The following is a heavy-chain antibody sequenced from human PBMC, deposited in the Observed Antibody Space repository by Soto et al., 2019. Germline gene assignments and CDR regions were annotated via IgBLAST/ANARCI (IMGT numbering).Heavy chain of an antibody. CDR1: GFTFSSYA. J-gene: IGHJ5*01. D-gene: IGHD2-2*01. CDR3: ANPLGAVPAARDGFDS. CDR2: ISGSGGST. Sequence: EVPLLESGGGLVQPGGSLRLSCAASGFTFSSYAMSWVRQAPGKGLEWVAAISGSGGSTYYADSVKGQFTISRDTSKTTLYLQMTSLRPADTAVYYCANPLGAVPAARDGFDSCGQGTLVTVSS. V-gene: IGHV3-23*01.